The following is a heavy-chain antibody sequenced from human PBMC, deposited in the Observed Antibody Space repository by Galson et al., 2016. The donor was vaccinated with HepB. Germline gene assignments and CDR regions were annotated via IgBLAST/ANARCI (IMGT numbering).Heavy chain of an antibody. CDR2: LSGSGVST. D-gene: IGHD3-16*02. CDR3: AKTSLYLDDAFDI. V-gene: IGHV3-23*01. CDR1: GFMFNSYA. Sequence: LRLSCAASGFMFNSYAMTWVRQAPGKGLEWVSSLSGSGVSTYYADSVKGRFTISRDNSKNTVYLQMNSLRAEDTAVYYCAKTSLYLDDAFDIWGQGTMVTVSS. J-gene: IGHJ3*02.